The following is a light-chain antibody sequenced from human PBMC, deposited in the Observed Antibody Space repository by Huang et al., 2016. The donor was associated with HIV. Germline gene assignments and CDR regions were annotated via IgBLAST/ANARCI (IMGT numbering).Light chain of an antibody. CDR1: QSVNYH. J-gene: IGKJ2*01. V-gene: IGKV3-11*01. CDR2: DTF. CDR3: QQRGSWPYT. Sequence: EIVLTQSPATLSLSPGEGATLSCRATQSVNYHLAWYQQKPGQAPRLLIYDTFTRATGIPPRVSGSGSGTDFTLTISGLEPEDSAVYYCQQRGSWPYTFGQGTTLEIK.